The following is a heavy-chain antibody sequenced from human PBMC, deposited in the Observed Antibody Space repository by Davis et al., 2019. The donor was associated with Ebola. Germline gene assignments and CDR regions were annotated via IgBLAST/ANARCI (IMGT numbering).Heavy chain of an antibody. D-gene: IGHD3-3*01. V-gene: IGHV3-11*01. J-gene: IGHJ6*04. Sequence: GGSLRLSCAASGFTFSDYYMSWIRQAPGKGLEWVSYISSSGSTIYYAGSVKGRFTVSRDNSKKTMYLQMNSLRAEDTAVYYCARSGLSFGVVKYHYGMDVWGKGTTVTVSS. CDR1: GFTFSDYY. CDR3: ARSGLSFGVVKYHYGMDV. CDR2: ISSSGSTI.